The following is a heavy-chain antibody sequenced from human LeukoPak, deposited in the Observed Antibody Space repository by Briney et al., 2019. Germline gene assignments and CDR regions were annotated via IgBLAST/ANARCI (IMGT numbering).Heavy chain of an antibody. CDR3: AREGGNSDDY. Sequence: PSETLSLTCTVSGYSISSGYYWGWIRQPPGKGLGWIGSIYHSGSTYYNPSLKSRVTISVDTSKNQFSLKLSSVTAADTAVYYCAREGGNSDDYWGQGTLVTVSS. CDR1: GYSISSGYY. J-gene: IGHJ4*02. V-gene: IGHV4-38-2*02. CDR2: IYHSGST. D-gene: IGHD4-23*01.